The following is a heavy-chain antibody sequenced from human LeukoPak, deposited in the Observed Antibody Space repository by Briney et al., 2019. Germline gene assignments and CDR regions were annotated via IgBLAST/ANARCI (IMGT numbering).Heavy chain of an antibody. D-gene: IGHD2-15*01. CDR1: GGSFSGYY. Sequence: SETLSLTCAVYGGSFSGYYWSWIRQPPGKGLEWIGEINHSGSTNYNPSLKSRVTLSVDTSKNQFSLKLSSVTAADTAVYYCARVVVVAAKANWFDPWGQGTLVTVSS. CDR2: INHSGST. J-gene: IGHJ5*02. V-gene: IGHV4-34*01. CDR3: ARVVVVAAKANWFDP.